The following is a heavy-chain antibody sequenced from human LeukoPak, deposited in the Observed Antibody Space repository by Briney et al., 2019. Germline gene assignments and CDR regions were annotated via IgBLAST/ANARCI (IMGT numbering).Heavy chain of an antibody. Sequence: GGSLRLPCAASGFTFSSYAMTWVRQAPGKGLEWVSSITGGGDTTYYADSVRGRFTISRDNSKNTLSVQMNSLRAEDTAVYYCAKQRSEVVVAATNYWGQGTLVTVSS. CDR2: ITGGGDTT. V-gene: IGHV3-23*01. D-gene: IGHD2-15*01. J-gene: IGHJ4*02. CDR3: AKQRSEVVVAATNY. CDR1: GFTFSSYA.